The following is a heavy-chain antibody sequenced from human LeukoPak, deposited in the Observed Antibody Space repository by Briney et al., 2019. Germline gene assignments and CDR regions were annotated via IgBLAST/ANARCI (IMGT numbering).Heavy chain of an antibody. D-gene: IGHD1-26*01. J-gene: IGHJ4*02. V-gene: IGHV3-48*01. CDR1: GFTFSSYS. Sequence: GGSLRLSCAASGFTFSSYSMTWVRQAPGKGLEWVSYISSSSSTIYYADSVKGRFTISRDNAKNSLYLQVNSLRAGDTAVYYCARGSEGAPLEYWGQGTLVTVSS. CDR2: ISSSSSTI. CDR3: ARGSEGAPLEY.